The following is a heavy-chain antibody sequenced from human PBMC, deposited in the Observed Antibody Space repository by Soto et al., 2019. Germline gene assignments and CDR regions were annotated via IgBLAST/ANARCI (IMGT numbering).Heavy chain of an antibody. CDR2: FDPEDGET. V-gene: IGHV1-24*01. Sequence: GASVKVSCKVSGYTLTELSMHWVRQAPGKGLEWMGGFDPEDGETIYAQKFQGRVTMTEDTSTDTAYMELSSLRSEDTAVYYCATAWVVGATSGLFDYWGQGTLVTVSS. D-gene: IGHD1-26*01. J-gene: IGHJ4*02. CDR3: ATAWVVGATSGLFDY. CDR1: GYTLTELS.